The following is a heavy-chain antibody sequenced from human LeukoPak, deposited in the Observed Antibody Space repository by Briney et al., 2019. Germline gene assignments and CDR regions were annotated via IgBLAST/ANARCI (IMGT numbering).Heavy chain of an antibody. CDR1: GYTFTGDY. CDR3: ATEEVGEGYYGSGCYV. V-gene: IGHV1-2*02. Sequence: ASVKLSCTASGYTFTGDYIHWVRQAAGHGLEWMGWINSNSGGTNHTKKFPGRVTMTRDTSINTAYLERSRLRSDDTAVYYWATEEVGEGYYGSGCYVWGQGALVTVSS. D-gene: IGHD3-10*01. J-gene: IGHJ4*02. CDR2: INSNSGGT.